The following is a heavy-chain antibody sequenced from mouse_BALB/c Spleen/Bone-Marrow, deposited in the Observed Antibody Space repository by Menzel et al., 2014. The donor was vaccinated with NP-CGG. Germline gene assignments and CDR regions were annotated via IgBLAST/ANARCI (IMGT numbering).Heavy chain of an antibody. Sequence: EVKVVESGGGLVKLGGSLKLSCAASGFTFSSYYMSWVRQTPEKRLELVAAINSNGGSAYYPDTVKGRFTISRDNAKNSLFLQMSSLKSEDTALYYCARHEEFGNYYDYWGQGTTLTVSS. D-gene: IGHD2-10*02. CDR2: INSNGGSA. CDR1: GFTFSSYY. J-gene: IGHJ2*01. V-gene: IGHV5-6-2*01. CDR3: ARHEEFGNYYDY.